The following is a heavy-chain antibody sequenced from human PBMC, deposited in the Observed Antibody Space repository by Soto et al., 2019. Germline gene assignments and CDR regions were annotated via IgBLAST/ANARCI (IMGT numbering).Heavy chain of an antibody. CDR1: GGSISSYY. Sequence: SETLSLTCTVSGGSISSYYWIWIRQPPVNGLELIGYIYYIFSTNYNPSLKSRFTISLYASKNQFSLKLISVTAADTAVYYCARHETPHGDYDYWGQGTLVTVSS. CDR3: ARHETPHGDYDY. V-gene: IGHV4-59*08. J-gene: IGHJ4*02. CDR2: IYYIFST. D-gene: IGHD4-17*01.